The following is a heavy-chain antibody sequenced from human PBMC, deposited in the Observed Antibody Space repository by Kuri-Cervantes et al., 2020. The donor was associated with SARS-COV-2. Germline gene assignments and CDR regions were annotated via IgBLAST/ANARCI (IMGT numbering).Heavy chain of an antibody. Sequence: GGSLRLSCVTSGFNFNSFWMSWARQAPGKGLEWVANIKQDGNERHSVDSVEGRFTISRDNTKNSIYLQMNRLRPEDTAVYFCARLTDTHVYFDYWGRGTLVTVSS. J-gene: IGHJ4*01. CDR3: ARLTDTHVYFDY. CDR1: GFNFNSFW. V-gene: IGHV3-7*03. D-gene: IGHD3-16*01. CDR2: IKQDGNER.